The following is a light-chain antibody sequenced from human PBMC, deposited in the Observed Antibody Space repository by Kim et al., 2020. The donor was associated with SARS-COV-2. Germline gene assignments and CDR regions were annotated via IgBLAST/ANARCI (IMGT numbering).Light chain of an antibody. CDR3: SSYTSSSTLDV. CDR1: SSDVGGYNY. J-gene: IGLJ1*01. Sequence: QSSTISCTGTSSDVGGYNYVSWYQQHPGKAPKLMIYDVSNRPSGVSNRFSGSKSGNTASLTISGLQAEDEAHYYCSSYTSSSTLDVFGTGTKVTVL. V-gene: IGLV2-14*03. CDR2: DVS.